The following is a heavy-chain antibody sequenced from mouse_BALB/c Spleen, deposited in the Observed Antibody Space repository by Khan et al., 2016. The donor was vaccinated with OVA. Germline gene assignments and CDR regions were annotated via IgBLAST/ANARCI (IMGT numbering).Heavy chain of an antibody. CDR3: EGKGLRWDFDY. CDR2: INPSTGYT. V-gene: IGHV1-7*01. Sequence: QVQLQQSGAELAKPGASVKMSCKASGYTFINYWILWVKQRPGQGLEWIGYINPSTGYTEYNQNFKDKATLTADKSSSTAYMQLSSLTSEDSAVYYCEGKGLRWDFDYWGQGTTLTVSS. J-gene: IGHJ2*01. CDR1: GYTFINYW. D-gene: IGHD1-1*01.